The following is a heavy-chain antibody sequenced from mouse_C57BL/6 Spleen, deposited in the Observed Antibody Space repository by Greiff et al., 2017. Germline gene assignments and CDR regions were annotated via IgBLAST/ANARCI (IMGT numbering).Heavy chain of an antibody. J-gene: IGHJ2*01. CDR3: TVYYDYDPYYFDY. CDR2: IRLKSGNYAT. CDR1: GFTFSNYW. Sequence: EVLLVQSGGGLVQPGGSMKLSCVASGFTFSNYWMNWVRQSPGKGLEWVAQIRLKSGNYATHYAESVKGRFTISRNDCKSGVYLQRNNLRAEDTGIYYCTVYYDYDPYYFDYWGQGTTL. V-gene: IGHV6-3*01. D-gene: IGHD2-4*01.